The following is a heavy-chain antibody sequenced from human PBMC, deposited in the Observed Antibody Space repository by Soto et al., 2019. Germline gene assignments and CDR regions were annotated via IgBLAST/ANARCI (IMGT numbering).Heavy chain of an antibody. D-gene: IGHD3-3*01. Sequence: PGGSLRLSCAASGFTFSSYGMHWVRQAPGKGLEWVAVIWYDGSNKYYADSVKGRFTISRDNSKNTLYLQMNSLRAEDTAVYYCARDKDDFWSGYYYYYYGMDVWGQGTTVTVSS. CDR2: IWYDGSNK. J-gene: IGHJ6*02. CDR3: ARDKDDFWSGYYYYYYGMDV. V-gene: IGHV3-33*01. CDR1: GFTFSSYG.